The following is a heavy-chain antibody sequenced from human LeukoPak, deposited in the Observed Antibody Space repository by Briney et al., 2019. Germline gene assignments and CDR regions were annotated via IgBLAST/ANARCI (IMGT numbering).Heavy chain of an antibody. CDR1: GYTFTGYY. Sequence: ASVTVSCKASGYTFTGYYMHWVRQAPGQGLEWMGWINPNSGGTNYAQKFQGWVTMTRDTSISTAYTELSRLRSDDTAVYYCARDALGDYYFDYWGQGTLVTVSS. CDR3: ARDALGDYYFDY. V-gene: IGHV1-2*04. J-gene: IGHJ4*02. CDR2: INPNSGGT.